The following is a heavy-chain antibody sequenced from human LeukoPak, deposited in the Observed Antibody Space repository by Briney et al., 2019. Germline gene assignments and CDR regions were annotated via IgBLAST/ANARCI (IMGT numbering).Heavy chain of an antibody. V-gene: IGHV4-39*01. Sequence: SETLSLTCTVSGGSISNYYWGWIRQPPGKGLEWIGSIYYSGSTYYNPSLKSRVTISVDTSKNQFSLKLSSVTAADTAVYYCASQYSYGYPDAFDIWGQGTMVTVSS. J-gene: IGHJ3*02. CDR2: IYYSGST. D-gene: IGHD5-18*01. CDR3: ASQYSYGYPDAFDI. CDR1: GGSISNYY.